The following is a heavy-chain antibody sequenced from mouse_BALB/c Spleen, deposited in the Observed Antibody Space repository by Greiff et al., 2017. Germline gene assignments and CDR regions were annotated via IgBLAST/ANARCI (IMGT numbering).Heavy chain of an antibody. Sequence: DVKLVESGGGLVKPGGSLKLSCAASGFTFSSYAMSWVRQSPEKRLEWVAEISSGGSYTYYPDTVTGRFTISRDNAKNTLYLEMSSLRSEDTAMYYCAREGGNYVAMDYWGQGTSVTVSS. J-gene: IGHJ4*01. CDR3: AREGGNYVAMDY. CDR2: ISSGGSYT. V-gene: IGHV5-9-4*01. D-gene: IGHD2-1*01. CDR1: GFTFSSYA.